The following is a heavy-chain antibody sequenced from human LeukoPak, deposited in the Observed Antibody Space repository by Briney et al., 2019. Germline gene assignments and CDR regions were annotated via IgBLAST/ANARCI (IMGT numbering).Heavy chain of an antibody. CDR1: GGSISSYY. V-gene: IGHV4-59*01. D-gene: IGHD3-10*01. Sequence: SETLSLTCTVSGGSISSYYWSWIRQPPGKGLEWIGYIYYSGSTNYNPSLKSRVTIPVDTSKNQFSLKLSSVTAADTAVYYCARTRSGSYWDWGQGTLVTVSS. CDR3: ARTRSGSYWD. J-gene: IGHJ4*02. CDR2: IYYSGST.